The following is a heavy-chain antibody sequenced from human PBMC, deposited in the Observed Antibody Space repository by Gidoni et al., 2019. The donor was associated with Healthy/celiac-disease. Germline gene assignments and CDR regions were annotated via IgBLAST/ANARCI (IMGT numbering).Heavy chain of an antibody. CDR3: TSRITIFVVVIFSFGSGLGMDV. V-gene: IGHV3-15*01. J-gene: IGHJ6*02. CDR2: IKSKTDGGTT. Sequence: EVQLVESGGGLVKPGGSLRISCAASGFTFRNAWMSWVRQDPGKGLEWVGRIKSKTDGGTTDYAAPVKGRFTISSDDSKHTLYLQMNSLKTEDTAVYYCTSRITIFVVVIFSFGSGLGMDVWGQGTTVTVSS. D-gene: IGHD3-3*01. CDR1: GFTFRNAW.